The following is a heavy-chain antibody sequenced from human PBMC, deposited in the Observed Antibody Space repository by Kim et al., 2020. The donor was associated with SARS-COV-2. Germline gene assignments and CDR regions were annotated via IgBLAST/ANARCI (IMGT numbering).Heavy chain of an antibody. V-gene: IGHV3-11*01. Sequence: STIYYADSGKGRVTSSIDNTKNSLYLQMSILRAEDAAVYYCARVSEGLEYWGQGTLVTVSS. CDR2: STI. J-gene: IGHJ4*02. CDR3: ARVSEGLEY.